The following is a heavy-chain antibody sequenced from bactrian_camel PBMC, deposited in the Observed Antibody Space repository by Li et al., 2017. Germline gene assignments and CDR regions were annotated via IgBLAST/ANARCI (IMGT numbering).Heavy chain of an antibody. J-gene: IGHJ6*01. Sequence: VQLVESGGGSVQAGGSLRLSCAGTGIHLSSAFCVGWFRQVPGKEREGVAAIDTDGSTSYADSVKGRFTISQDNAKNTLYLQMNSLKPEDTAMYYCAWGPTSAMPAIQARGIMSPLWFAAWGQGTQVTVS. CDR1: GIHLSSAFC. CDR2: IDTDGST. CDR3: AWGPTSAMPAIQARGIMSPLWFAA. V-gene: IGHV3S42*01. D-gene: IGHD3*01.